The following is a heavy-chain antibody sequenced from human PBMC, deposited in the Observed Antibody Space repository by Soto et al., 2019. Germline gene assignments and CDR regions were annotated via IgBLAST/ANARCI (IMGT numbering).Heavy chain of an antibody. V-gene: IGHV4-59*01. CDR3: AGGRDGHNYWPFGS. Sequence: SETLSLTCTVSGVSISGNYWSWIRQPPGKGLEWIGYIHYGGSTNYNPSLKSRVTISVDTSKNQFALKMSSVTAADTAVYYCAGGRDGHNYWPFGSWGQGTLVTVSS. CDR2: IHYGGST. CDR1: GVSISGNY. J-gene: IGHJ5*02. D-gene: IGHD3-10*01.